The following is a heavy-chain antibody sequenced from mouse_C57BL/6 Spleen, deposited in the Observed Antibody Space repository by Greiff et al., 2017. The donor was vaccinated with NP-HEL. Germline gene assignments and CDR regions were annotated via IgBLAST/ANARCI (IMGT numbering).Heavy chain of an antibody. CDR1: GYTFTDYN. J-gene: IGHJ4*01. CDR3: ARNYYSSSSYAMDY. Sequence: EVQLQQSGPELVKPGASVKIPCKASGYTFTDYNMDWVKQSHGKSLEWIGDINPNNGGTIYNQKFKGKATLTVDKSSSTAYMELRSLTSEDTAVYYCARNYYSSSSYAMDYWGQGTSVTVSS. D-gene: IGHD1-1*01. V-gene: IGHV1-18*01. CDR2: INPNNGGT.